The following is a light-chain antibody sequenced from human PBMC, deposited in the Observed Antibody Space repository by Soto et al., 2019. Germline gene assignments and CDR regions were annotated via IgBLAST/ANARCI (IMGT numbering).Light chain of an antibody. Sequence: QSVLTQPPSASGTPGQRVTISCSGSSSNIGSHTVNWYQQLPGTAPKLLIYRNNQRPSGVPDRFSGSKSGTSASLAISGLQSEDEADYYCAAWDDSVNGPVFGGGTKVTVL. CDR1: SSNIGSHT. CDR3: AAWDDSVNGPV. V-gene: IGLV1-44*01. CDR2: RNN. J-gene: IGLJ2*01.